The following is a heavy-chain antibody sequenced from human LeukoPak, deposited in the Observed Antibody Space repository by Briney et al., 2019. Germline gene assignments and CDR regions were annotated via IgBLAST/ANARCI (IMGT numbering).Heavy chain of an antibody. Sequence: PSETLSLTCAVYGGSFSGYYWSWIRQPPGKGLGWIGEINHSGSTNYNPSLKSRVTISVDTSKNQFSLKLSSVTAADTAVYYCARRGRLLPTFDYWGQGTLVTVSS. V-gene: IGHV4-34*01. CDR1: GGSFSGYY. CDR3: ARRGRLLPTFDY. J-gene: IGHJ4*02. D-gene: IGHD3-22*01. CDR2: INHSGST.